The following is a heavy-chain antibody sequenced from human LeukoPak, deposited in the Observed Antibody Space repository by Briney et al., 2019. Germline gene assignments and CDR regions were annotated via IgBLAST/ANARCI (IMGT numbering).Heavy chain of an antibody. CDR2: IYYSGST. CDR1: GGSISSYY. J-gene: IGHJ6*03. D-gene: IGHD4-17*01. V-gene: IGHV4-59*01. CDR3: ARGYSVTTVAPYYYMDV. Sequence: SVTLSLTCTVSGGSISSYYWSWIRQPPGKGLEWIGYIYYSGSTNYNPSLKSRVTISVDTSKNQFSLKLSSVTAADTAVYYCARGYSVTTVAPYYYMDVWGKGTTVTVSS.